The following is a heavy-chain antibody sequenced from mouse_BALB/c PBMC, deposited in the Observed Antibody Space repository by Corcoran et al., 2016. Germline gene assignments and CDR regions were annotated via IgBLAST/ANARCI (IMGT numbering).Heavy chain of an antibody. CDR3: ARITTAKYYCDY. CDR2: INTYTGEP. CDR1: GYTFTNYG. Sequence: QIQLVQSGPELQKPGETVQISCKASGYTFTNYGMNWVKQAPGKGLKWMGWINTYTGEPTYADDFKGRFAFSLETSASTAYLQINNLKNEDTATYFCARITTAKYYCDYWGQGTTLTVSS. V-gene: IGHV9-3-1*01. J-gene: IGHJ2*01. D-gene: IGHD1-2*01.